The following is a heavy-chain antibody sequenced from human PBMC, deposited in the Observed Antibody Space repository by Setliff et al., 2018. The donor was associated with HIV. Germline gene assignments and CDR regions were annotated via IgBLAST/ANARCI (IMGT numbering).Heavy chain of an antibody. Sequence: PSETLSLTCAVYGESFSGYYWSWIRQPAGKGLEWLGEINHSGRAKYNPSLKSRASISADTSKNQFSLRLTSVTAADTALYYCARAPDWVAFDIWGQGTMVTVSS. D-gene: IGHD3-9*01. V-gene: IGHV4-34*01. J-gene: IGHJ3*02. CDR2: INHSGRA. CDR3: ARAPDWVAFDI. CDR1: GESFSGYY.